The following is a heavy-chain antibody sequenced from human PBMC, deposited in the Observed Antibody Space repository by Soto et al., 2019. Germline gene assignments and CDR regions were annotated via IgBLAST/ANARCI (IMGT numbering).Heavy chain of an antibody. J-gene: IGHJ6*03. CDR3: ARVSEMGKVTEGFYYYMDV. D-gene: IGHD2-21*02. Sequence: QVQLVQSGAEVKKPGSSVKVSCKASGGTFSNYTISWVRQAPGQGLEWMGRIIPILNIANYAKKFQGRVTINADKSTTTAYMELSSLRSEDTAVYYCARVSEMGKVTEGFYYYMDVWGKGTTVTVSS. V-gene: IGHV1-69*02. CDR2: IIPILNIA. CDR1: GGTFSNYT.